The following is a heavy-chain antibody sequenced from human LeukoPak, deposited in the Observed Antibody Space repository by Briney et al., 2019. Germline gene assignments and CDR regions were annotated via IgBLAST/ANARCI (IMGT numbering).Heavy chain of an antibody. V-gene: IGHV3-33*06. Sequence: GGSLRLSCAASGFTFSSYGMHWVRQAPGKGLEWVAVIRYDGSNKYYADSEKGRFTISRDNSKNTLYLQMNSLRAEDTAVYYCAKVISQDTATPPAFDIWGQGTMVTVSS. CDR2: IRYDGSNK. J-gene: IGHJ3*02. CDR3: AKVISQDTATPPAFDI. CDR1: GFTFSSYG. D-gene: IGHD5-18*01.